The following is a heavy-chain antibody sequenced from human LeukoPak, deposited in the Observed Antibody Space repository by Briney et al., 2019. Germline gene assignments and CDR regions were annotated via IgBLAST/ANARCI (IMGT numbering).Heavy chain of an antibody. D-gene: IGHD3-22*01. V-gene: IGHV1-69*04. CDR1: GGTFSSYT. CDR3: AREKEYYYDSSGPTDWFDP. J-gene: IGHJ5*02. CDR2: IIPILGIA. Sequence: SVKVSCKASGGTFSSYTISWVRQAPGQGLEWMGRIIPILGIANYAQKFQGRVTITADKSTSTAYMEPSSLRSEDTAVYYCAREKEYYYDSSGPTDWFDPWGQGTLVTVSS.